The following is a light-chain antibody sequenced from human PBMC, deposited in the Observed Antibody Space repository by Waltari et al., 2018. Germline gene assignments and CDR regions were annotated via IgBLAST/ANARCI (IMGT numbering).Light chain of an antibody. CDR2: GAS. V-gene: IGKV3-20*01. Sequence: EIMLTQSPGTLSLSPGERAPIPCRTSQSIGRSLAWYQQKPGQAPRLLIYGASSRATDIPDRFSGSGSGTDFSLTINRLEPEDSALYYCQHYVRLPVTFGQGTKVEIK. J-gene: IGKJ1*01. CDR3: QHYVRLPVT. CDR1: QSIGRS.